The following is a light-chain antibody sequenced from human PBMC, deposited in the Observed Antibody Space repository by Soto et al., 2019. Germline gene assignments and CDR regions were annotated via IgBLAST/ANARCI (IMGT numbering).Light chain of an antibody. CDR1: QSVSGF. J-gene: IGKJ1*01. CDR3: QQYGRSGT. V-gene: IGKV3-20*01. Sequence: EIVLTQSPATLSLSPGERATLSCRASQSVSGFLAWYQQKPGQAPRLLIYGASNRATGIPDRFSGSGSGTDFTLTISRLEPEDFAVYYCQQYGRSGTFGQGTKVDIK. CDR2: GAS.